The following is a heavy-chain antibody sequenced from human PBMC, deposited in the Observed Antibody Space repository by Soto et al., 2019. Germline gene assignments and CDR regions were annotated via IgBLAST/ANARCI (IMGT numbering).Heavy chain of an antibody. CDR3: TTEFDYYDSSGYYYATDY. Sequence: GGSLRRPCAASGFPFSNAWMNWVRQAPGKGLEWVGRIKSKTDGGTTDYAAPVKGRFTISRDDSKDTLYLQMNSLKTEDTAVYYCTTEFDYYDSSGYYYATDYWGQGALVTVSS. V-gene: IGHV3-15*07. D-gene: IGHD3-22*01. J-gene: IGHJ4*02. CDR2: IKSKTDGGTT. CDR1: GFPFSNAW.